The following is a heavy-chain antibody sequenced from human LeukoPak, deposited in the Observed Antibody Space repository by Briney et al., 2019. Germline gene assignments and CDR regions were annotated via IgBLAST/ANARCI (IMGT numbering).Heavy chain of an antibody. CDR2: ISGSGGTT. D-gene: IGHD1-7*01. CDR1: GFTFSSYS. Sequence: PGGSLRLSCAASGFTFSSYSINWVRQTPGKGLEWVSYISGSGGTTYYADSVKGRFTISRDNAKNPLFLEMNSLRAEDAGVYYCARMNYVSSGWGAPFDDWGQGTLVTVSS. CDR3: ARMNYVSSGWGAPFDD. V-gene: IGHV3-48*04. J-gene: IGHJ4*02.